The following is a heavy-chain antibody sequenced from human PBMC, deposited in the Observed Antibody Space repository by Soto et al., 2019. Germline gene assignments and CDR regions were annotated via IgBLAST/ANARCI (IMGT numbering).Heavy chain of an antibody. D-gene: IGHD3-22*01. CDR1: GYTFTSYY. CDR2: INPSGGST. Sequence: ASVKVSCKASGYTFTSYYMHWVRQAPGQGLEWMGIINPSGGSTSYAQKFQGRVTMTRDTSTGTVYMELSSLRSEDTAVYYCAREPPDYYDSSGRGFDYWGQGTLVTVSS. V-gene: IGHV1-46*01. CDR3: AREPPDYYDSSGRGFDY. J-gene: IGHJ4*02.